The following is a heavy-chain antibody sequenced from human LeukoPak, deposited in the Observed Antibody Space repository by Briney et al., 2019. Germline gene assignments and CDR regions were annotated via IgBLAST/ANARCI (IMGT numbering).Heavy chain of an antibody. V-gene: IGHV1-69*04. Sequence: ASVKVSCKASGGTFSSYAISWVRQAPGQGLEWMGRIIPILGIANYAQKFQGRVTITADKSTSTAYMELSSLRSEDTAVYYCARRAPPLDDYGGNSAHYFDYWGQGTLVTVSS. J-gene: IGHJ4*02. D-gene: IGHD4-17*01. CDR1: GGTFSSYA. CDR3: ARRAPPLDDYGGNSAHYFDY. CDR2: IIPILGIA.